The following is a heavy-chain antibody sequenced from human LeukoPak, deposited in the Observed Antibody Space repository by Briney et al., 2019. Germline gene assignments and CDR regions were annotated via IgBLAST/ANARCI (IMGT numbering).Heavy chain of an antibody. CDR3: AREPWYSGSSGGGVLDY. CDR1: GFTVSSNY. D-gene: IGHD6-6*01. V-gene: IGHV3-66*02. CDR2: IYSGGST. J-gene: IGHJ4*02. Sequence: GGSLRLSCAASGFTVSSNYMSWVRQAPGKGLEWVSVIYSGGSTYYADSVKGRFTISRDNSKNTLYLQMNSLRAEDTAVYYCAREPWYSGSSGGGVLDYWGQGTLVTVSS.